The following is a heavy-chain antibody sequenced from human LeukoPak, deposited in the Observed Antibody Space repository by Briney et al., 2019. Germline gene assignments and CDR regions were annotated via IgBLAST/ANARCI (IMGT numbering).Heavy chain of an antibody. D-gene: IGHD2-15*01. CDR3: ARDRRPYCSGGSCYETH. V-gene: IGHV1-58*02. J-gene: IGHJ1*01. CDR1: GFTFTSSA. CDR2: IVVGSGNT. Sequence: ASVKVSCKASGFTFTSSAMQWVRQARGQRLEWIGWIVVGSGNTNYAQKFQERVTITRDMSTSTAYMELSSLRSEDTAVYYCARDRRPYCSGGSCYETHWGQGTLVTVSS.